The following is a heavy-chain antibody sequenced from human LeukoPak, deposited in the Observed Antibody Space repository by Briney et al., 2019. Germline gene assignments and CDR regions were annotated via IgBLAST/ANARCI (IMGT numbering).Heavy chain of an antibody. J-gene: IGHJ6*02. CDR2: INPNSGGT. V-gene: IGHV1-2*02. D-gene: IGHD2-2*01. CDR3: ARDLGYCSSTSCYVSYYYGMDV. Sequence: VASMKVSCKASGYIFTGYYMHWVRQAPGQGLEWMGWINPNSGGTNYAQKFQGRVTMTRDTSISTAYMELSRLRSDDTAVYYCARDLGYCSSTSCYVSYYYGMDVWGQGTTVTVSS. CDR1: GYIFTGYY.